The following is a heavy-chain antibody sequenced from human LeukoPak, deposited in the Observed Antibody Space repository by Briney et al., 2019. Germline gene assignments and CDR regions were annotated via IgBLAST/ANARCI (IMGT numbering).Heavy chain of an antibody. J-gene: IGHJ4*02. D-gene: IGHD4-23*01. V-gene: IGHV3-21*01. CDR2: ICSSSSYI. CDR1: GFTFSSYS. Sequence: GGSLRLSCAASGFTFSSYSMNWVRQAPGKGLEWVSSICSSSSYIYYADLVKGRFTISRDNAKNSLYLQMNSLRAEDTAVYYCARVLNSVPNDYWGQGTLVTVSS. CDR3: ARVLNSVPNDY.